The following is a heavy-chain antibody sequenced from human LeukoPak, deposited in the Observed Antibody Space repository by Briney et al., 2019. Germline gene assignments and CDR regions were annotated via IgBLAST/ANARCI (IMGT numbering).Heavy chain of an antibody. Sequence: GESLKISCKGSGYSFTSYWIGWVRQMPGKGLEWMGIIYPGDSDTRHSPSFQGQVTISADKSISTAYLQWSSLKASDTAMYYCARVAFGGVIEPNWFDPWGQGTLVTVSS. CDR3: ARVAFGGVIEPNWFDP. CDR1: GYSFTSYW. V-gene: IGHV5-51*01. J-gene: IGHJ5*02. D-gene: IGHD3-16*02. CDR2: IYPGDSDT.